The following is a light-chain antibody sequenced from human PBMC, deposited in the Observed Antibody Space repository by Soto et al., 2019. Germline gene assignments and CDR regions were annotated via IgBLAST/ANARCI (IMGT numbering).Light chain of an antibody. CDR1: QSIRSS. CDR2: AAS. CDR3: QQSNSFPWT. Sequence: DLQMTQSPSSLSASVGDRVTITCRASQSIRSSLSWYHQKPGKAPKLLIYAASNLEGGVPSRFSGSGSGTDFTLTISSLQPEDFATYFCQQSNSFPWTFGQGTKVEIQ. V-gene: IGKV1-39*01. J-gene: IGKJ1*01.